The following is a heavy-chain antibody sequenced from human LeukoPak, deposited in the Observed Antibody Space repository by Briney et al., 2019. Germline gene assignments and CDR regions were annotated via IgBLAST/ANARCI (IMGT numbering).Heavy chain of an antibody. D-gene: IGHD1-26*01. CDR1: GFTFSSYW. V-gene: IGHV3-49*04. Sequence: GGSLRLSCAASGFTFSSYWMSWVRQAPGKGLEWVGFIRSKAYGGTTEYAASVKGRFTISRDDSKSIAYLQMNSLKTEDTAVYYCTRVEWELRFGYYFDYWGQGTLVTVSS. J-gene: IGHJ4*02. CDR3: TRVEWELRFGYYFDY. CDR2: IRSKAYGGTT.